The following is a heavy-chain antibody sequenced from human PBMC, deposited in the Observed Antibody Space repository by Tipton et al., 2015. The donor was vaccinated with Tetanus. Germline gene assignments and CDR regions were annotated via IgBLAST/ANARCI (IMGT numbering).Heavy chain of an antibody. CDR2: MYSGGDT. CDR3: VRDGGSSGWLAY. J-gene: IGHJ4*02. Sequence: SLRLSCVASGLIVSSHYMSWVRQAPGKGLEWVSVMYSGGDTYYVDSVKGRFSISRDNAKNTLYLQMNSLRVEDTAVYYCVRDGGSSGWLAYWGQGTLVTVSS. CDR1: GLIVSSHY. V-gene: IGHV3-53*01. D-gene: IGHD6-19*01.